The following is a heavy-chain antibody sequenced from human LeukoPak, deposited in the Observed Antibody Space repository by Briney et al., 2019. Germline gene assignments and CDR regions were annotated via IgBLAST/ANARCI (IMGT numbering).Heavy chain of an antibody. Sequence: GASVKVSCKASGYTYTGYYMHWVRQAPGQGLEWMGWINPNSGGTNYAQKFQGRVTMTRDTSISTAYMELSRLRSDDTAVYYCARDRYCSSTSCPPYNWFDPWGQGTLVTVSS. D-gene: IGHD2-2*01. J-gene: IGHJ5*02. V-gene: IGHV1-2*02. CDR2: INPNSGGT. CDR1: GYTYTGYY. CDR3: ARDRYCSSTSCPPYNWFDP.